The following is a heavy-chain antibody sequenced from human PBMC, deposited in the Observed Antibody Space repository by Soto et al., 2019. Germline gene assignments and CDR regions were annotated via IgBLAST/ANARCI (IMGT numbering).Heavy chain of an antibody. CDR3: ARGGWLRSPIGDFYYYGMDV. CDR1: GFTFSSYS. D-gene: IGHD5-12*01. V-gene: IGHV3-21*01. J-gene: IGHJ6*02. CDR2: ISSSSSYI. Sequence: EVQLVESGGGLVKPGGSLRLSCAASGFTFSSYSMNWVRQAPGKGLEWVSSISSSSSYIYYADSVKGRFTISRDNAKNSLYLQMNSLRAEDTAVYYCARGGWLRSPIGDFYYYGMDVWGQGTTVTVSS.